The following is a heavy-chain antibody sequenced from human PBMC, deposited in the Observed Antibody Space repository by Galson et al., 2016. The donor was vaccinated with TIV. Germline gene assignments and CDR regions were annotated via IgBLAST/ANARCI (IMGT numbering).Heavy chain of an antibody. D-gene: IGHD2-21*01. CDR2: MSSGGSL. CDR3: TRERRFCGNNCYLSCYYGMDV. V-gene: IGHV3-66*02. J-gene: IGHJ6*02. Sequence: SLRLSCAASALTVSDNYMTWVRQAPGKGLEWVAIMSSGGSLNYADFVRGRFTVSRDNSKNTLYLQMNRLRTDDTAIYYCTRERRFCGNNCYLSCYYGMDVWGQGTTVTVSS. CDR1: ALTVSDNY.